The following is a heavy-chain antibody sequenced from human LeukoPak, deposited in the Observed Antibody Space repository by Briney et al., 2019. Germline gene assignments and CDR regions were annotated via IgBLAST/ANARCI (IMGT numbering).Heavy chain of an antibody. Sequence: GESLKISCKGFGYTFTSYWIGWVRQMPGKGLEWMGIIYPDDSDITYSPSFQGQGTISADKSISTAYLQWSSLKASDTAMYYCARHPGREVTTGYYFDYWGQGTLVTVSS. CDR2: IYPDDSDI. V-gene: IGHV5-51*01. CDR1: GYTFTSYW. D-gene: IGHD4-17*01. CDR3: ARHPGREVTTGYYFDY. J-gene: IGHJ4*02.